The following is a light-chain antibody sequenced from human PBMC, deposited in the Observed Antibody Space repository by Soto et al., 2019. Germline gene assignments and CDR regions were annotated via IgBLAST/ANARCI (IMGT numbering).Light chain of an antibody. J-gene: IGKJ5*01. CDR2: GTS. Sequence: EIVLTQSPGTLSLSPGETATLSCRTVQSVDTKYLAWYQQKPGQAPRLLIYGTSRRAPASPDRISGSGSGTEFTLTISSLQSEDFAVYYCQQYNNWPPITFGQGTRLEIK. CDR3: QQYNNWPPIT. V-gene: IGKV3D-15*01. CDR1: QSVDTKY.